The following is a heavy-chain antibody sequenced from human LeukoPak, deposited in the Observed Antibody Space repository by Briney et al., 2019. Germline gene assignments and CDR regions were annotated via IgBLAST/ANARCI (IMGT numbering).Heavy chain of an antibody. CDR1: GGSFSGYY. CDR2: INHSGST. J-gene: IGHJ4*02. CDR3: ARGAYCSSTSCLTGYFDY. V-gene: IGHV4-34*01. Sequence: SSGTLSLTCAVYGGSFSGYYWSWIRQPPGKGLEWIGEINHSGSTNYNPSLKSRVTISVDTSKNQFSLKLSSVTAADTAVYYCARGAYCSSTSCLTGYFDYWGQGTLVTVSS. D-gene: IGHD2-2*01.